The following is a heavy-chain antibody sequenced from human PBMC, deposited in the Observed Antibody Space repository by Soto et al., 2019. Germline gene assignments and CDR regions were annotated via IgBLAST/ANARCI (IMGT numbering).Heavy chain of an antibody. CDR1: GFTFSSYA. CDR3: AKAGLHRVTKKIDY. Sequence: PGGSLRLSCAASGFTFSSYAMSWVRQAPGKGLEWVSAISGSGGSTYYADSVKGRFTISRDNSKNTLYLQMNSLRAEDTAVYYCAKAGLHRVTKKIDYWGQGTLVTVSS. J-gene: IGHJ4*02. D-gene: IGHD4-17*01. CDR2: ISGSGGST. V-gene: IGHV3-23*01.